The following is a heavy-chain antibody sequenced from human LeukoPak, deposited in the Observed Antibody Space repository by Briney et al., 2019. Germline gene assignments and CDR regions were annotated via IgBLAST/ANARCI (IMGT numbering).Heavy chain of an antibody. V-gene: IGHV4-30-4*01. CDR3: VRLSVVSPHRYFDL. D-gene: IGHD4-23*01. J-gene: IGHJ2*01. Sequence: PSETLSLTCTVSGDSISRGDYHWSWIRQPPGKGLEWIGHIYDTGSTYYNPSLKSRVTISVDTSKNQFSLEVSSVTAADTAVYYCVRLSVVSPHRYFDLWGRGTLVTVSS. CDR2: IYDTGST. CDR1: GDSISRGDYH.